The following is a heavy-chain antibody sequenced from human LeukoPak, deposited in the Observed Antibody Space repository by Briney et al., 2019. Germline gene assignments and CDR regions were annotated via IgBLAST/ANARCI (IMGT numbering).Heavy chain of an antibody. CDR3: ARDKDWDLEY. V-gene: IGHV1-18*01. Sequence: GASVKVCCKASGYTFTSYGISWMRQAPGQGVEWMGWISTSSTNTKYAQNFQGRVTMTTDTSRSTAYMELRSLRSDDTAVYYCARDKDWDLEYWGQGTLVTVSS. D-gene: IGHD3-9*01. CDR1: GYTFTSYG. J-gene: IGHJ4*02. CDR2: ISTSSTNT.